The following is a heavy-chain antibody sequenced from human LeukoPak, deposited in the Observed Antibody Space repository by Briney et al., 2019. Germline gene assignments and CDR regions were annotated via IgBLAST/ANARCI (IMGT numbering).Heavy chain of an antibody. CDR2: INPSGGST. V-gene: IGHV1-46*01. Sequence: ASVKVSCKASGYTFTSYYMHWVRQAPGQGLEWMGIINPSGGSTSYAQKFQGRVTMTRDTSTSTVYMELSSLRSEDTAVYYCAREALRNYGSGSHIFDYWGQGTLVTVSS. D-gene: IGHD3-10*01. CDR3: AREALRNYGSGSHIFDY. J-gene: IGHJ4*02. CDR1: GYTFTSYY.